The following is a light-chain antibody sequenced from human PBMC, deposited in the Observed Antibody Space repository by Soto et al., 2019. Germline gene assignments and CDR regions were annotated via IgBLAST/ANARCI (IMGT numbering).Light chain of an antibody. J-gene: IGLJ1*01. CDR2: ADS. CDR3: QVWDSSTDDLSV. Sequence: SYELTQPPSVSVAPGQTAIVTCDGNNIGSNSVHWYQQKPGRAPVLVVYADSDRPSGVPERFSGSNSGNTATLTISRVEAGDEADYYCQVWDSSTDDLSVFGPGTKVTVL. CDR1: NIGSNS. V-gene: IGLV3-21*02.